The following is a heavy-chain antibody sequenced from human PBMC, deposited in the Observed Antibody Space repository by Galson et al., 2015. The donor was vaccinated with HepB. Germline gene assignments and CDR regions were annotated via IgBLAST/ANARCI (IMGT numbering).Heavy chain of an antibody. D-gene: IGHD3-9*01. J-gene: IGHJ4*02. CDR2: IWYDGSNK. V-gene: IGHV3-33*01. Sequence: SLRLSCAASGFTFSSYGMHWVRQAPGKGLEWVAVIWYDGSNKYYADSVKGRFTISRDNSKNTLYLQMNSLRAEDTAVYYCARDPLTVLNLDILTGYPDYWGQGTLVTVSS. CDR1: GFTFSSYG. CDR3: ARDPLTVLNLDILTGYPDY.